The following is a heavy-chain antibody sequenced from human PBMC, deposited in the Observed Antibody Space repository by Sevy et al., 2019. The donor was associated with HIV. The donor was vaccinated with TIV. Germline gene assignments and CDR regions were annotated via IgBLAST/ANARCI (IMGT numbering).Heavy chain of an antibody. J-gene: IGHJ6*02. V-gene: IGHV3-33*01. CDR2: IWYDGSNK. D-gene: IGHD6-13*01. CDR1: GFTFSSYG. Sequence: GGSLRLSCEASGFTFSSYGMHWVRQAPGKGLEWGAVIWYDGSNKYYADSVKGRFTISRDNSKNTLYLQMNSLRAEDTAVYYCARDREMSGVYYYYYYGMDVWGQGTTVTVSS. CDR3: ARDREMSGVYYYYYYGMDV.